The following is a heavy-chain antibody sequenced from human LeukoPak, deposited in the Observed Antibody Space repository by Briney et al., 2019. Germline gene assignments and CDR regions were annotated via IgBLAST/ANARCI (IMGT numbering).Heavy chain of an antibody. CDR2: TYYRSNWYN. CDR1: GDSVSSNSAA. D-gene: IGHD3-10*01. Sequence: SQTLSLTCAISGDSVSSNSAAWNWIRQSPSRGLEWLGRTYYRSNWYNDYAVSVKSRITINPDTSKNQFSLKLSSVTAADTAVYYCARDSSIDYGSGFVYDYWGQGTLVTVSS. J-gene: IGHJ4*02. V-gene: IGHV6-1*01. CDR3: ARDSSIDYGSGFVYDY.